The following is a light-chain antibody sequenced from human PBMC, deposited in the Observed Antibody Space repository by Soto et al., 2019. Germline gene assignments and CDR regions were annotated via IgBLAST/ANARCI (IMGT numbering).Light chain of an antibody. V-gene: IGKV3-11*01. Sequence: EIVLTQSPATLSLSPGERATLSCRASQTVTSSLAWHQQKPGPAPRLLIYAASNRATGIPARFSGSGSGTDFTLTISSLEPEDFAVYYCQQRHSWPRTFGQGTKVEVK. CDR1: QTVTSS. CDR2: AAS. CDR3: QQRHSWPRT. J-gene: IGKJ1*01.